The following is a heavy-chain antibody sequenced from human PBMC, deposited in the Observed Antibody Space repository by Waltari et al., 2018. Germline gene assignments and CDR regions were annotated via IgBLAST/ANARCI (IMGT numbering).Heavy chain of an antibody. V-gene: IGHV4-39*01. J-gene: IGHJ6*03. CDR2: IYYSGST. CDR1: GGSISSSRYY. D-gene: IGHD2-2*03. CDR3: ARHGLGSRYYYYYMDV. Sequence: QLQLQESGPGLVKPSETLSLTCTVSGGSISSSRYYWGWIRPPPGKGLEWIGSIYYSGSTYYNPSLKSRVTISVDTSKNQFSLKLSSVTAADTAVYYCARHGLGSRYYYYYMDVWGKGTTVTVSS.